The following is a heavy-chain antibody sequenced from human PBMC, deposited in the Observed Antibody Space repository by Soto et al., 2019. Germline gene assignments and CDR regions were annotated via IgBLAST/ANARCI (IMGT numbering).Heavy chain of an antibody. J-gene: IGHJ4*02. CDR2: INQDGSAK. Sequence: EVQLVESGGGLVQPGGSLRLSCAASGFTFNNYYMVWVRQAPGRGLEWGANINQDGSAKYYVDSVKGRFTISRDNAKSSLYLQINSLRADDTATYYCGRGFGGTHWGQGSLVTVSS. CDR3: GRGFGGTH. D-gene: IGHD2-15*01. V-gene: IGHV3-7*05. CDR1: GFTFNNYY.